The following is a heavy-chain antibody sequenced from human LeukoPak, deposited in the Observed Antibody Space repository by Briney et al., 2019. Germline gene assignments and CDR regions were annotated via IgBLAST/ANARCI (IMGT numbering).Heavy chain of an antibody. D-gene: IGHD1-26*01. J-gene: IGHJ1*01. CDR1: GFTFSSYW. CDR2: IYSGGST. V-gene: IGHV3-53*01. CDR3: AADMGSYYGSEYFQH. Sequence: GGSLRLSCAASGFTFSSYWMSWVRQAPGKGLEWVSVIYSGGSTYYADSVKGRFTISRDNSKNTLYLQMNSLRAEDTAVYYCAADMGSYYGSEYFQHWGQGTLVTVSS.